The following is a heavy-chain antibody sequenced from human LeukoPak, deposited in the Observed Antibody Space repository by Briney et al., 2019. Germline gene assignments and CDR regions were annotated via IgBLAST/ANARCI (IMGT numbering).Heavy chain of an antibody. V-gene: IGHV1-8*01. J-gene: IGHJ6*02. Sequence: ASVKVSCKASGYTFTSYDINWVRQATGQGLEWMGWMNTNSGNTGYAQKFQGRVTMTRNTSISTAYMELSSLRSEDTAVYYCASGYYYDSSGYTIYGIDVWGQGTTVTVSS. CDR3: ASGYYYDSSGYTIYGIDV. CDR1: GYTFTSYD. D-gene: IGHD3-22*01. CDR2: MNTNSGNT.